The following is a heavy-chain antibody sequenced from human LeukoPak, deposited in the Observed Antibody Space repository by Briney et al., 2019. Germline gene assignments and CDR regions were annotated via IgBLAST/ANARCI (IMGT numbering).Heavy chain of an antibody. Sequence: GASVKVSCKASGGTFSSYAISWVRQAPGQGLEWMGGIIPIFGTANCAQKFQGRVTITADESTSTAYMELSSLRSEDTAVYYCARSLFNYDFWSGYSVSFDYWGQGTLVTVSS. V-gene: IGHV1-69*13. D-gene: IGHD3-3*01. J-gene: IGHJ4*02. CDR3: ARSLFNYDFWSGYSVSFDY. CDR1: GGTFSSYA. CDR2: IIPIFGTA.